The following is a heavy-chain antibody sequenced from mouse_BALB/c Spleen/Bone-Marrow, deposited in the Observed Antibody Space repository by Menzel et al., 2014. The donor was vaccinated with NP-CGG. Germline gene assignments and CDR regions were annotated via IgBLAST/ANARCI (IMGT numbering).Heavy chain of an antibody. CDR3: VRGAHP. Sequence: QVHVKQSGPELVKPGASVRISCKASGYVFSTSWMNWVKQRPGQGLEWIGRIYPGDGDANYNGNFKGEATLTADKSSSTAYMQLNSLTSVDSAVYFCVRGAHPWGQGTLVTVSA. J-gene: IGHJ3*01. V-gene: IGHV1-82*01. CDR2: IYPGDGDA. CDR1: GYVFSTSW.